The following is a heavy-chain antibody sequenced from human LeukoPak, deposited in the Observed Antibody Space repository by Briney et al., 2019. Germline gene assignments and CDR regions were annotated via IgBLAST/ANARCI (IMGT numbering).Heavy chain of an antibody. CDR3: ARDRNYDFWSVYFYWFDP. V-gene: IGHV4-4*07. J-gene: IGHJ5*02. D-gene: IGHD3-3*01. CDR1: GGSISSYY. CDR2: IYTSGST. Sequence: SETLSLTCTVSGGSISSYYWSWIRQPAGKGLEWIGRIYTSGSTNYNPSLKSRVTMSVDTSKNQFSLKLSSVTAADTAVYYCARDRNYDFWSVYFYWFDPWGQGTLVTVSS.